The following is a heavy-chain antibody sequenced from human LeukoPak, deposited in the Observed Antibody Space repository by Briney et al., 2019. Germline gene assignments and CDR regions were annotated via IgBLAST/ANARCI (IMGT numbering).Heavy chain of an antibody. Sequence: SQTLSLTCTVSGGSISSSDYYWTWIRQHPGKGLEWIGYIYYSGSTSYNPSLKSRVTISVDTSKNQFSLKLTSVTAADTAVCKCAREVVSVEGAGYYFDSWGQGILVTVSS. CDR2: IYYSGST. J-gene: IGHJ4*02. V-gene: IGHV4-31*03. CDR3: AREVVSVEGAGYYFDS. CDR1: GGSISSSDYY. D-gene: IGHD1-26*01.